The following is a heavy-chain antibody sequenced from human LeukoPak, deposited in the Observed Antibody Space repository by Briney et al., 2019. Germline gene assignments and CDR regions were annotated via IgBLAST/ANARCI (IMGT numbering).Heavy chain of an antibody. CDR2: ISAYYGNT. J-gene: IGHJ6*02. CDR3: ARDAGDIVLMVYASADYYYYGMDV. Sequence: VASVKVSCRASGYTFTSYGISWVRQAPGQGLEWMGWISAYYGNTNYAQKLQGRVTMTTDTSTSTAYMELRSLRSDDTAVYYCARDAGDIVLMVYASADYYYYGMDVWGQGTTVTVSS. D-gene: IGHD2-8*01. V-gene: IGHV1-18*01. CDR1: GYTFTSYG.